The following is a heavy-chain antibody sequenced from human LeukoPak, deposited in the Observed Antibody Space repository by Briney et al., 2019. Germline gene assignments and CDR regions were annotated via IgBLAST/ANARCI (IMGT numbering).Heavy chain of an antibody. CDR3: ARHNPLRIRAAAGPHGWFDP. V-gene: IGHV4-39*01. Sequence: SETLSLTCTVSGGSISSSSYYWGWIRQPPGTGLEWIGSIYYSGSTYYNPSLKSRVTISVDTSKNQFSLKLSSVTAADTAVYYCARHNPLRIRAAAGPHGWFDPWGQGTLVTVSS. D-gene: IGHD6-13*01. CDR2: IYYSGST. CDR1: GGSISSSSYY. J-gene: IGHJ5*02.